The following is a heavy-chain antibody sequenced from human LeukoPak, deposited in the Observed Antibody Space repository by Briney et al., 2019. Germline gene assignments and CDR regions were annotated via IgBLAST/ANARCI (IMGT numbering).Heavy chain of an antibody. CDR2: IYPGDADT. CDR1: GYSFTSYW. J-gene: IGHJ4*02. D-gene: IGHD5-12*01. Sequence: GEPLKISCKGSGYSFTSYWIGWVRRMPGKGLGGMGIIYPGDADTRYSPSFLGEVTISAATSISTAYLQWSSLKASDTAMYYCARTYSGYGLIKYGDRWRVFDYWGQGTLVTVSS. V-gene: IGHV5-51*01. CDR3: ARTYSGYGLIKYGDRWRVFDY.